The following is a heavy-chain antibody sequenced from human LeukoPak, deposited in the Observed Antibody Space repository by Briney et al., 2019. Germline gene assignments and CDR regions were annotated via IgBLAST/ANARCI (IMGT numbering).Heavy chain of an antibody. D-gene: IGHD1-26*01. Sequence: PGGSLRLSCTASGFTFGDYAMSWFRQAPGKGLERVCFIRSKAYGGTTEYAASVKGRFTISRDDSKSIAYLQMNSLKTEDTAVYYCGLSGSYSYFGYWGQGTLVTVSS. V-gene: IGHV3-49*03. J-gene: IGHJ4*02. CDR1: GFTFGDYA. CDR3: GLSGSYSYFGY. CDR2: IRSKAYGGTT.